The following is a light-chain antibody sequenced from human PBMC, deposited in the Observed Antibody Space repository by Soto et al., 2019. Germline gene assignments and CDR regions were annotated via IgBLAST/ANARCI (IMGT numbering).Light chain of an antibody. CDR1: QSLLHSSGNNY. CDR2: WGS. J-gene: IGKJ5*01. V-gene: IGKV2-28*01. Sequence: DIVMTQSPLSLSVTPGEPASISCRSSQSLLHSSGNNYLDWYVQKPGQSPQLLIYWGSSRASGVPDRFSGSGSGTDFTLKISRVEAEDVGVYYGVQRHQLPLPFRHATQLKIK. CDR3: VQRHQLPLP.